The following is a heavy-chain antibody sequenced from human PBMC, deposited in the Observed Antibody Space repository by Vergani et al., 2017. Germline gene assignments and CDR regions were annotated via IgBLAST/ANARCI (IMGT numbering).Heavy chain of an antibody. CDR3: AKDHYXFWSGYPNLSPFDL. CDR2: ISWNSGSI. J-gene: IGHJ2*01. Sequence: EVQLLESGGGLVQPGGSLGLTCAASEFTFSNYAMNWVRQAPGKGLEWVSGISWNSGSIGYADSVKGRFTISRDNAKNSLYLQMNSLRAEDTALYYCAKDHYXFWSGYPNLSPFDLWGRGTLVTVSS. D-gene: IGHD3-3*01. V-gene: IGHV3-9*01. CDR1: EFTFSNYA.